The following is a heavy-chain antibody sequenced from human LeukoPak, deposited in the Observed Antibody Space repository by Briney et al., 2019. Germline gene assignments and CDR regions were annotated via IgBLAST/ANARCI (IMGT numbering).Heavy chain of an antibody. CDR3: ARVRIGQQLDKYYYYAMDV. J-gene: IGHJ6*02. V-gene: IGHV1-2*02. CDR1: GSTFTDYY. D-gene: IGHD6-13*01. Sequence: ASVKVSCKASGSTFTDYYMHWVRHAPGQGLEWMGLINPNSGGTNYAQTSQGSVTMTTDTSISTAYMEVSRLRSDDTAVYYCARVRIGQQLDKYYYYAMDVWGQGTTVTVSS. CDR2: INPNSGGT.